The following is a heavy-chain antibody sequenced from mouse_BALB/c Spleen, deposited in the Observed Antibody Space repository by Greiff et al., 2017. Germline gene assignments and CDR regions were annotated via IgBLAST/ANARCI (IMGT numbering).Heavy chain of an antibody. CDR3: ARTLLPYAMDY. CDR1: GYTFTSYW. D-gene: IGHD2-3*01. V-gene: IGHV1-69*02. Sequence: QVQLQQPGAELVKPGASVKLSCKASGYTFTSYWMHWVKQRPGQGLEWIGEIDPSDSYTNYNQKFKGKATLTVDKSSSTAYMQLSSLTSEDSAVYYCARTLLPYAMDYWGQGTSVTVSS. CDR2: IDPSDSYT. J-gene: IGHJ4*01.